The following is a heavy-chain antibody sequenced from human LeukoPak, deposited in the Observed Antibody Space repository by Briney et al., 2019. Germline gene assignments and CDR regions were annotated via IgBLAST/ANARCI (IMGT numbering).Heavy chain of an antibody. D-gene: IGHD3-22*01. Sequence: GGSLSLSCAASGFTFSSYAMSWVRQAPGKGLEWVSAISGSGGSTYYADSVKGRFTISRDNSKNTLYLQMNSLRAEDTAVYYCAKVDIVENWFDPWGQGTLVTVSS. CDR3: AKVDIVENWFDP. V-gene: IGHV3-23*01. CDR1: GFTFSSYA. CDR2: ISGSGGST. J-gene: IGHJ5*02.